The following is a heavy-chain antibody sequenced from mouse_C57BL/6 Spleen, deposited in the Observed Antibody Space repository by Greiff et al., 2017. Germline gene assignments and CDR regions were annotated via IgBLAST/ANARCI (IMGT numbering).Heavy chain of an antibody. CDR3: TRDGDYDGAYYFDY. V-gene: IGHV5-9-1*02. CDR2: ISSGGDYI. J-gene: IGHJ2*01. Sequence: EVKLMESGEGLVKPGGSLKLSCAASGFTFSSYAMSWVRPTPEQRLEWVAYISSGGDYIYYADTVKGRFTISRDNARNTLYLQMSSLKSEDTAMDYCTRDGDYDGAYYFDYWGQGTTLTVSS. CDR1: GFTFSSYA. D-gene: IGHD2-4*01.